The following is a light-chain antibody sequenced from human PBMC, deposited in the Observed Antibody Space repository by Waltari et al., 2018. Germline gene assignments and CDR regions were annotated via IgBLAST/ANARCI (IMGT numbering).Light chain of an antibody. CDR2: DIS. CDR1: QSVGNY. CDR3: LQRSEWPLT. Sequence: EKVMTQSPATLSLSPGERATLSCRASQSVGNYLAWYQQKPGQAPRLLIYDISSRATGIPYRFSGSVSGTDFTLAISRLEPEDVGTYYRLQRSEWPLTSGGGTKVEI. J-gene: IGKJ4*01. V-gene: IGKV3D-20*02.